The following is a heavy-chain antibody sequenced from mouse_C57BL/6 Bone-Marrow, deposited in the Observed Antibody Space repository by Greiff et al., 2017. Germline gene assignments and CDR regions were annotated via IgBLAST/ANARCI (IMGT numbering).Heavy chain of an antibody. CDR3: ALLSYDGYYVNYAMDY. D-gene: IGHD2-3*01. J-gene: IGHJ4*01. Sequence: DVKLQESGPELVKPGASVKIPCKASGYTFTDYNMDWVKQSHGKSLEWIGDINPNNGGTIYNQKFKGKATLTVDKSSSTAYMELRSLTSEDTAVYYCALLSYDGYYVNYAMDYWGQGTSVTVSS. CDR2: INPNNGGT. CDR1: GYTFTDYN. V-gene: IGHV1-18*01.